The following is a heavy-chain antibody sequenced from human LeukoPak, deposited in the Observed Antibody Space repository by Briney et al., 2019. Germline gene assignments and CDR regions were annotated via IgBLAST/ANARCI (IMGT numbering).Heavy chain of an antibody. Sequence: GESLKISCKGSGYSFTCYWIGWVRQMPGKGLEWMGIIYPGDSDTRYSPSFQGQVTISADKSISTAYLQWSSLKASDTAMYYCARWHYDYVWGSYRYSSGVVDYWGQGTLVTVSS. J-gene: IGHJ4*02. CDR2: IYPGDSDT. V-gene: IGHV5-51*01. CDR3: ARWHYDYVWGSYRYSSGVVDY. D-gene: IGHD3-16*02. CDR1: GYSFTCYW.